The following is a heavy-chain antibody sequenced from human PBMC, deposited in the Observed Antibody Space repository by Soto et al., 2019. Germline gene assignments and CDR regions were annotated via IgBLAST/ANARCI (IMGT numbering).Heavy chain of an antibody. D-gene: IGHD3-10*01. CDR1: GYTFTSYG. CDR3: ARDTSRGEYDY. CDR2: INVYNGNT. V-gene: IGHV1-18*01. J-gene: IGHJ4*02. Sequence: QVQLVQSGAEVKKPGASVKVSCKASGYTFTSYGISWVRQAPGQGLEWMGWINVYNGNTNYAQKLQGRVTMTTDTTTSTAYLDRRSLRSDDTAVYFCARDTSRGEYDYWGQGTLVTVSS.